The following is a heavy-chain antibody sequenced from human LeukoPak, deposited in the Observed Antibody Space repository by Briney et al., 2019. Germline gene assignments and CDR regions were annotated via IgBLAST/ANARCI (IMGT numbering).Heavy chain of an antibody. CDR3: ARITTAHLYYFDY. V-gene: IGHV4-61*02. D-gene: IGHD4-17*01. J-gene: IGHJ4*02. Sequence: PSQTLSLTCSVSGGSISSSNYYWSWIRQPAGKGLEWIGRIYTSESTNYNPSLKSRVTISVDTSRNQFSLKLSSVTAADTAVYYCARITTAHLYYFDYWGQGTLVTVSS. CDR1: GGSISSSNYY. CDR2: IYTSEST.